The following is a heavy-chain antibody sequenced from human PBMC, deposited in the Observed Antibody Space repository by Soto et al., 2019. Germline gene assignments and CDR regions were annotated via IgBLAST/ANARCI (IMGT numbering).Heavy chain of an antibody. V-gene: IGHV3-30-3*01. CDR2: ISYDGNNK. CDR1: GFTYSSYA. CDR3: ARDSYSSGWYGWFDP. J-gene: IGHJ5*02. Sequence: GSQRRSCAASGFTYSSYALHWVRQDTGKGLEWVAVISYDGNNKYYAGSVKGRFTISRDNSKNTLYLQMNSLRVEDTAVYYCARDSYSSGWYGWFDPWGQGTLVTVSS. D-gene: IGHD6-19*01.